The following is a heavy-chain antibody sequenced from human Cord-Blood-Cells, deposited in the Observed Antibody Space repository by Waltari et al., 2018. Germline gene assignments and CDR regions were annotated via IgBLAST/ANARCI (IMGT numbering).Heavy chain of an antibody. Sequence: QVQLQQWGAGLLKPSETLSLTCAVYGGSFSGYYWSWFRQPPGKGLEWIGEINHSGSTNDSPSLKSRVTISVDTSKNQFSPKLSSVTAADTAVYYCASGSYYYYYGMDVWGQGTTVTVSS. CDR3: ASGSYYYYYGMDV. CDR1: GGSFSGYY. V-gene: IGHV4-34*01. J-gene: IGHJ6*02. CDR2: INHSGST.